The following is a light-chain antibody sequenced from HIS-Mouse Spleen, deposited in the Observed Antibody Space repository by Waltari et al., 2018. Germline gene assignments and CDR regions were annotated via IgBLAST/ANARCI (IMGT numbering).Light chain of an antibody. CDR2: DAS. CDR3: QQFNSYPFT. J-gene: IGKJ5*01. V-gene: IGKV1-13*02. Sequence: AIQLTQSPSSLSASVGDRVTITCRASQGISSALAWYQQKPGKAPKLLIYDASSLESGVPSRFSGSGSGTDFTLTISSRQPEDFATYYCQQFNSYPFTFGQGTRLEIK. CDR1: QGISSA.